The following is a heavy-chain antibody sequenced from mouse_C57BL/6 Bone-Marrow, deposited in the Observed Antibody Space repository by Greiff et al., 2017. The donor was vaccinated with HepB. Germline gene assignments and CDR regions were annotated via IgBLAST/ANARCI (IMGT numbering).Heavy chain of an antibody. J-gene: IGHJ2*01. CDR1: GFTFSSYA. CDR3: AREDDGFPD. D-gene: IGHD1-1*01. CDR2: ISDGGIYT. V-gene: IGHV5-4*01. Sequence: EVQLVESGGGLVKPGGSLKLSCAASGFTFSSYAMSWVRQTPEKRLEWVATISDGGIYTYYTDNVKGRFTISRDNAKNNLYLQMSHLKSEDTSMYYCAREDDGFPDWGQGTTLTASS.